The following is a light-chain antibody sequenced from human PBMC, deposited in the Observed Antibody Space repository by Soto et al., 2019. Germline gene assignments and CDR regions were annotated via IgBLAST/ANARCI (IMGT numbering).Light chain of an antibody. Sequence: DIQMTQSPSTLSASVGDRVTIICRASQTISSWLAWYQQKGGQAPKLLISKASILDSGVPSRFSGSGSGTEFSLTISSLQPEDFATYYCQQYNSFTWTFGQGTKVDIK. CDR3: QQYNSFTWT. CDR1: QTISSW. CDR2: KAS. J-gene: IGKJ1*01. V-gene: IGKV1-5*03.